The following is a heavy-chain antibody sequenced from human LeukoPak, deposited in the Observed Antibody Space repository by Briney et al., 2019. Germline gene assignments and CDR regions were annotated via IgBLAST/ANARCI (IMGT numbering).Heavy chain of an antibody. Sequence: SETLSLTCTVSGGSISSSSYYWGWIRQPPGKGLEWIGSIYYSGSTYYNPSLKSRVTISVDTSKNEFSLKLSSVTAADTAMYYCARYTSGWIFDYWGQGTLVTVSS. V-gene: IGHV4-39*07. CDR2: IYYSGST. D-gene: IGHD6-19*01. CDR1: GGSISSSSYY. CDR3: ARYTSGWIFDY. J-gene: IGHJ4*02.